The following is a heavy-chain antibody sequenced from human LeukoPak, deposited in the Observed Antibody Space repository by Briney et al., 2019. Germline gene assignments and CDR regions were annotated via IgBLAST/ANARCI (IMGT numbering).Heavy chain of an antibody. V-gene: IGHV1-8*02. CDR3: ARGITVVRGGNWFDP. CDR2: MNPNSGNT. D-gene: IGHD4-23*01. J-gene: IGHJ5*02. Sequence: GASVKVSCKASGYTFTSYGISWVRQAPGQGLEWMGWMNPNSGNTGYAQKFQGRVTMTRNTSISTAYMELSSLRSEDTAVYYCARGITVVRGGNWFDPWGQGTLVTVSS. CDR1: GYTFTSYG.